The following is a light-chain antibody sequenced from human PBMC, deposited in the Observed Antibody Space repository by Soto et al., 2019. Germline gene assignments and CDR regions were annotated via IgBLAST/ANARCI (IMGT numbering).Light chain of an antibody. CDR2: AAS. V-gene: IGKV1-39*01. J-gene: IGKJ1*01. CDR3: QQSYSTPT. CDR1: QSISNH. Sequence: DIQMTQSPSPLSASVGDRVTISCRANQSISNHLNWYQQKPGKAPNLLIFAASSLQSGVPSRFSGSGSGTDFTLIISSLQREDFATYYCQQSYSTPTFGQGTKVDIK.